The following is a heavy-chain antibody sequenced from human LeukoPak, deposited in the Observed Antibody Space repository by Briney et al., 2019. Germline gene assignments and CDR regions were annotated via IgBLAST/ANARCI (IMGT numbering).Heavy chain of an antibody. V-gene: IGHV3-21*01. CDR3: ARGLSGYASSLGY. D-gene: IGHD6-6*01. CDR1: GFTFSSYS. Sequence: GGSLRLSCAASGFTFSSYSMNWVRQAPGKGLEWVSSISSSSSYIYYADSVKGRFTISRDNSKNTLYLQMNSLRAEDTAVYYCARGLSGYASSLGYWGQGTLVTVSA. CDR2: ISSSSSYI. J-gene: IGHJ4*02.